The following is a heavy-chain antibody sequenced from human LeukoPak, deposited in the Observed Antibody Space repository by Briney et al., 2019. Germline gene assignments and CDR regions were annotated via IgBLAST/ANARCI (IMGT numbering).Heavy chain of an antibody. Sequence: GGSLRLSCAASGLTFSSYGMHWVRQAPGKGLEWVAFIRYDGSNKFYADSVRGRFIISRDNSKNTLYLQMNSLKTEDTAVYYCTTDRSSSWSNEYYYYYMDVWGKGTTVTISS. J-gene: IGHJ6*03. CDR2: IRYDGSNK. CDR3: TTDRSSSWSNEYYYYYMDV. V-gene: IGHV3-30*02. CDR1: GLTFSSYG. D-gene: IGHD6-13*01.